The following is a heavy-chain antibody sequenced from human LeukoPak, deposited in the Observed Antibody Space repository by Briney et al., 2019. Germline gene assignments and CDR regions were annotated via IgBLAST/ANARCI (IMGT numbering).Heavy chain of an antibody. Sequence: GESLQISCQGSGYGFTNYWVGWVRPVPGKGREWMGIIYSGDSDTKYSPSFQGQVTISADKSISTAYLQWSSLKASDTAMYYCVRLGDYIWGNYRYFDYWGQGTLVTVSS. CDR1: GYGFTNYW. J-gene: IGHJ4*02. D-gene: IGHD3-16*02. CDR3: VRLGDYIWGNYRYFDY. V-gene: IGHV5-51*01. CDR2: IYSGDSDT.